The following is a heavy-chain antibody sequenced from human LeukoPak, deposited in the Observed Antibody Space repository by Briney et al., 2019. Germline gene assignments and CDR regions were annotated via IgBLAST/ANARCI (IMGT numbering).Heavy chain of an antibody. CDR1: GFTFSSYG. CDR2: IRYDGSNK. Sequence: GGSLRLSCAASGFTFSSYGMHWVRQAPGKGLEWVAFIRYDGSNKYYADSVKGRFTISRDNAKNSLYLQMNSLRAEDTAVYYCARGSALGYGDYEGYYFDYWGQGTLVTVSS. CDR3: ARGSALGYGDYEGYYFDY. V-gene: IGHV3-30*02. D-gene: IGHD4-17*01. J-gene: IGHJ4*02.